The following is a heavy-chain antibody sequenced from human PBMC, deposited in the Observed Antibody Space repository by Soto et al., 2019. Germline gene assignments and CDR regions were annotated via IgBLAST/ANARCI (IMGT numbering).Heavy chain of an antibody. D-gene: IGHD3-22*01. CDR1: GYTFINSA. V-gene: IGHV1-3*01. CDR2: INAGNGNT. J-gene: IGHJ6*02. Sequence: EVSVKVSWKASGYTFINSAMYWVRQAPGQRLECVGWINAGNGNTKYAQILQGRVSMTTDTSTKTAYMEVRSLRSDDTAVYYCARGGYYDSSGSRNYHYYGMNVWGQGTTVTVSS. CDR3: ARGGYYDSSGSRNYHYYGMNV.